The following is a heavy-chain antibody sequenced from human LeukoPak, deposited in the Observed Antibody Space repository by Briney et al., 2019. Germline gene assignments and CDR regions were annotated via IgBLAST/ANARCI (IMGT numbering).Heavy chain of an antibody. J-gene: IGHJ4*02. Sequence: SETLSLTCTVSGGSISSSSYSWGWIRQPPGKGLEWIGSIYYSGSTYYNPSLKSRVTISVDTSKNQFSLKLSSVTAADTAVYYCARQWLVNRYVVFFAYWGQGTLVTVSS. CDR3: ARQWLVNRYVVFFAY. V-gene: IGHV4-39*01. D-gene: IGHD6-19*01. CDR1: GGSISSSSYS. CDR2: IYYSGST.